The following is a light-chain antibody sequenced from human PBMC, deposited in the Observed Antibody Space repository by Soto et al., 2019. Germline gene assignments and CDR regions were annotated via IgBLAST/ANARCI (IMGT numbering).Light chain of an antibody. V-gene: IGKV1-39*01. Sequence: DIQMTQSPSSLSASVGDRVTITCRASQSISSYLNWYQQKPGKAPKPLIYAASSLQSGVPSRFSGSGSGTDFTLTISSLEPEDFAVYYCQQRSNWPRACGGGNKGDIK. CDR2: AAS. J-gene: IGKJ4*01. CDR1: QSISSY. CDR3: QQRSNWPRA.